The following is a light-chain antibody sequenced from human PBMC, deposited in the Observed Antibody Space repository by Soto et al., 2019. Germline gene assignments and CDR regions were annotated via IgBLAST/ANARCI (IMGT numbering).Light chain of an antibody. CDR1: NRDVGGYNY. CDR3: YSYTSSNTVL. J-gene: IGLJ2*01. V-gene: IGLV2-14*01. CDR2: EVS. Sequence: QSVLTQPASVSGSPGQSITIACTGTNRDVGGYNYVSWYQQYPGKAPKLMIYEVSNRPSGVSDRFSGSKSGNTASLTISGLQAEDEGDYYCYSYTSSNTVLFGGGTKVTVL.